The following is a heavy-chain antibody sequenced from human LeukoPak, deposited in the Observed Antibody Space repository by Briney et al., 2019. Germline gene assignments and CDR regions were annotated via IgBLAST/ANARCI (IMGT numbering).Heavy chain of an antibody. CDR3: ARAGYNSGWYEY. V-gene: IGHV3-33*01. J-gene: IGHJ4*02. CDR1: GFTFSTYG. D-gene: IGHD6-19*01. Sequence: PGGSLRLSCAASGFTFSTYGMHWVRQAPGKGLECVAGIWEDGSNIYYADSVKGRLIISRDNSKNTLYLQMNSLRAEDTAVYYCARAGYNSGWYEYWGQGTLVTVSS. CDR2: IWEDGSNI.